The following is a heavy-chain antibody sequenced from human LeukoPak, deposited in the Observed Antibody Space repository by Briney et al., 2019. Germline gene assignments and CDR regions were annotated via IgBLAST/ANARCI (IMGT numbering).Heavy chain of an antibody. CDR1: GFTFSSYA. Sequence: GGSLRLSCAASGFTFSSYAMSWVRQAPGKGLEWVSAISGSGGSTYYADPVKGRFTISRDNSKNTLYLQMNSLRAEDTAVYYCAKDAWSVVVAATFDYWGQGTLVTVSS. D-gene: IGHD2-15*01. V-gene: IGHV3-23*01. CDR3: AKDAWSVVVAATFDY. J-gene: IGHJ4*02. CDR2: ISGSGGST.